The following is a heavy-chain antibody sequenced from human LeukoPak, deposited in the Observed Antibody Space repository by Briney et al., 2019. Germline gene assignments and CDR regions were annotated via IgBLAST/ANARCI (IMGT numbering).Heavy chain of an antibody. V-gene: IGHV4-30-4*08. CDR3: ARGTAPSLFPDAFDI. CDR1: GGSISSGDYY. J-gene: IGHJ3*02. CDR2: IYYSGST. Sequence: PSETLSLTCTVSGGSISSGDYYWSWIRQPPGKGLEWIGYIYYSGSTYYNPSLKSRVTISVDTSKNQFSLKLSSVTAADTAVYYCARGTAPSLFPDAFDIWGQGTMVTVSS. D-gene: IGHD2-21*01.